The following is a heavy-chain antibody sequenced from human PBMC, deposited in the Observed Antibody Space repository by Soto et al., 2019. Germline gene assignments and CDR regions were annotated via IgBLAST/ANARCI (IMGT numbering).Heavy chain of an antibody. Sequence: GGSLRLSCAASGFTVSSNYMSWVRQAPGKGLEWVSVIYSGGSTYYADSVKGRFTISRDNSKNTLYLQMNSLRAEDTAVYYCARDRAQAGFDPWGQGTLVTVSS. CDR1: GFTVSSNY. CDR3: ARDRAQAGFDP. V-gene: IGHV3-53*01. CDR2: IYSGGST. J-gene: IGHJ5*02.